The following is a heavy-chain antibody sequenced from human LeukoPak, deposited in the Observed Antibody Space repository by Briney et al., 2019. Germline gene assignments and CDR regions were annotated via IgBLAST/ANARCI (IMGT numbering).Heavy chain of an antibody. D-gene: IGHD3-16*01. J-gene: IGHJ3*02. V-gene: IGHV3-48*03. CDR1: GFTFSSYE. CDR3: GASRQYVGAFDI. Sequence: GGSLRLSCAASGFTFSSYELYWVRQAPGKGLKWISYISSRSSTIKYADSVRGRFTISRADARESLFLQMNSLRAEDTAIYYCGASRQYVGAFDIWGQGTLVTVSS. CDR2: ISSRSSTI.